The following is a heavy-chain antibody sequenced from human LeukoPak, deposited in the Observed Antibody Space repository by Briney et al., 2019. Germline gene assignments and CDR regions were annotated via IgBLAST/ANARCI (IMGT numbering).Heavy chain of an antibody. CDR2: IIPIFGTA. CDR3: ASRYSYGRPFDY. Sequence: EASVKVSCKASGGTFSNYAINWVRQAPGQGLEWMGGIIPIFGTANYAQKFQGRVTITADESTSTAYMELSSLRSEDTAVYYCASRYSYGRPFDYWGQGTLVTVSS. CDR1: GGTFSNYA. D-gene: IGHD5-18*01. V-gene: IGHV1-69*13. J-gene: IGHJ4*02.